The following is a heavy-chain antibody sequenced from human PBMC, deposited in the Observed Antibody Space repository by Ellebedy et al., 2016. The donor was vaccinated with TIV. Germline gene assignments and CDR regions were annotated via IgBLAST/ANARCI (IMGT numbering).Heavy chain of an antibody. CDR2: IGTYSGHT. Sequence: AASVKVSCKASGYTFTSFGITWVRHAPGQGPEWMGWIGTYSGHTNYARKFQGRVTMTTDTFTSTAYMELRSLRSDDTAVYYCAVGGTGGYAYYGMDVWGQGTTVTVSS. J-gene: IGHJ6*02. D-gene: IGHD1-26*01. V-gene: IGHV1-18*01. CDR3: AVGGTGGYAYYGMDV. CDR1: GYTFTSFG.